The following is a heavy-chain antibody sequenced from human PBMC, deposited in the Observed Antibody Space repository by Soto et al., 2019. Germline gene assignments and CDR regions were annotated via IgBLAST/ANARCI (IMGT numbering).Heavy chain of an antibody. D-gene: IGHD3-22*01. CDR2: ISGGGSTA. CDR1: GFTFSMYW. J-gene: IGHJ4*02. Sequence: EVQLVESGGGSVQPGESLRLSCLASGFTFSMYWMSWVRQAPGKGLEWVAGISGGGSTAFYADSVKGRFTISRDNAKNTVVLQMDSLRAEDTAIYYCAKDSNKYSSSLRGRYFDYWGQGTLVTVSS. V-gene: IGHV3-23*04. CDR3: AKDSNKYSSSLRGRYFDY.